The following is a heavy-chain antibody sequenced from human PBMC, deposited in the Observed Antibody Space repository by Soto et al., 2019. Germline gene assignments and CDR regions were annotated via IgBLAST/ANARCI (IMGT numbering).Heavy chain of an antibody. CDR1: GGTFSSYA. Sequence: ASVKVSCKASGGTFSSYAISWVRQAPGQGLEWMGGIIPIFGTANYAQKFQGRVTITADESTSTAYMELSSLRSEDTAVYYCARSRVQHRAFDIWGQGTMVTVSS. CDR2: IIPIFGTA. D-gene: IGHD3-10*01. J-gene: IGHJ3*02. CDR3: ARSRVQHRAFDI. V-gene: IGHV1-69*13.